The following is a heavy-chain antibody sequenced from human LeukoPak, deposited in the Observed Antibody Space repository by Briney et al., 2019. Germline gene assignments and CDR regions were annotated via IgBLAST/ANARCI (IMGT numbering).Heavy chain of an antibody. J-gene: IGHJ5*02. CDR3: ARDIAYSGYDYGPRFDP. D-gene: IGHD5-12*01. Sequence: ASVKVSCKASGYTFSAYCMHWVRQAPGQGLEWMGWINPKSGGTNYAQQFQDRVTMTRDTSISSTYMELSRLKSDDTAVYYCARDIAYSGYDYGPRFDPWGQGTLVTVSS. V-gene: IGHV1-2*02. CDR2: INPKSGGT. CDR1: GYTFSAYC.